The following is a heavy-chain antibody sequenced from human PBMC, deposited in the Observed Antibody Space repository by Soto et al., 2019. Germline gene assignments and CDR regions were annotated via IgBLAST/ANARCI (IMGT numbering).Heavy chain of an antibody. V-gene: IGHV1-18*04. CDR2: ISAYNGNT. CDR3: ARDSHALLRWLPHGSGGPREADLDY. J-gene: IGHJ4*02. D-gene: IGHD4-17*01. Sequence: QVQLVQSGAEVKKPGASVKVSCKASGYTFTSYGISWVRQAPGQGLEWMGWISAYNGNTNYAQKLQGRVTMTTDTSTSTAYMELRSLRSDDTAVYYCARDSHALLRWLPHGSGGPREADLDYWGQGTLVTVSS. CDR1: GYTFTSYG.